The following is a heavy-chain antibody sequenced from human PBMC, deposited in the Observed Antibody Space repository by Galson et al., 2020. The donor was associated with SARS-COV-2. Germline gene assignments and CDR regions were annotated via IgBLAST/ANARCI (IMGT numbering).Heavy chain of an antibody. D-gene: IGHD3-22*01. CDR3: ARLGDYYDSSAQFDL. CDR1: GFTFSSYS. Sequence: GESLKISCEASGFTFSSYSMNWVRQAPGKGLEWVSSISSSSNYIYYADSVKGRFTVSRDNAKKSLYLQMNSLRAEDTAVYYCARLGDYYDSSAQFDLWGQGTLVTVSS. V-gene: IGHV3-21*01. CDR2: ISSSSNYI. J-gene: IGHJ5*02.